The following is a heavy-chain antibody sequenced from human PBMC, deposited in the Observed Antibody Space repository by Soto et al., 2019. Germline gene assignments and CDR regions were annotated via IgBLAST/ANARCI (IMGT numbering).Heavy chain of an antibody. Sequence: QVQLQESGPGLVKPSGTLSLTCAVSGGSVSSSNWWSWVRQHPGKGLDWIGGIYHSGSTNYNPSLKRRVTISEEKSKTHCSPKLSCVTAAHPAVDYCARRTQNVGSGWTPIDYWGKGTLVTVSS. CDR3: ARRTQNVGSGWTPIDY. CDR2: IYHSGST. D-gene: IGHD6-19*01. V-gene: IGHV4-4*02. CDR1: GGSVSSSNW. J-gene: IGHJ4*02.